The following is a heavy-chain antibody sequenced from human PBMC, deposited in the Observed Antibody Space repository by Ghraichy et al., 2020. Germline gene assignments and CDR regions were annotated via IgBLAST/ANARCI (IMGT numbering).Heavy chain of an antibody. CDR3: AREGDGSGSYFGDYDAFDI. J-gene: IGHJ3*02. D-gene: IGHD3-10*01. Sequence: SETLSLTCTVSGGSISSYYWSWIRQPPGKGLEWIGYIYYSGSTNYNPSLKSRVTISVDTSKNQFSLKLSSVTAADTAVYYCAREGDGSGSYFGDYDAFDIWGQGTMVTVSS. CDR1: GGSISSYY. V-gene: IGHV4-59*01. CDR2: IYYSGST.